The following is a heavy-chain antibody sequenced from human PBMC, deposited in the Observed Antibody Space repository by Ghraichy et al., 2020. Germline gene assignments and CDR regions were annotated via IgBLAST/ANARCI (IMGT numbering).Heavy chain of an antibody. J-gene: IGHJ6*02. Sequence: SETLSLTCGVYGGSFTTYYWTWIRQPPGEGLEWIGKISHRGSTNYNPSLKSRVTMLVDRSKSQFSLKLGSVTAADTAVYYCARATIRDALDFWGQGTTVTVSS. CDR2: ISHRGST. D-gene: IGHD5-24*01. CDR3: ARATIRDALDF. CDR1: GGSFTTYY. V-gene: IGHV4-34*01.